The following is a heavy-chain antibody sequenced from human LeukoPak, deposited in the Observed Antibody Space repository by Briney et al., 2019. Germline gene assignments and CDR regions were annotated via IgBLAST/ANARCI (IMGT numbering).Heavy chain of an antibody. CDR1: GFTFSSYG. V-gene: IGHV3-30*02. CDR2: IRYDGSNK. CDR3: AKDRGYSSSWYY. Sequence: SGGSLRLSCAASGFTFSSYGMHWVRQAPGKGLEWVAFIRYDGSNKYYADSVKGRFTISRDNSKNTLYLQMNSLRAEDTAVYYCAKDRGYSSSWYYWGQGTLVTVSS. J-gene: IGHJ4*02. D-gene: IGHD6-13*01.